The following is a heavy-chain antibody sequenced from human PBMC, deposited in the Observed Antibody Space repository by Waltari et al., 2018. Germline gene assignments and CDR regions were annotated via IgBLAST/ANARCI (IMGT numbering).Heavy chain of an antibody. CDR3: ARGPRTGAAAPGY. CDR1: GFTFSSYA. D-gene: IGHD6-13*01. V-gene: IGHV3-30-3*01. Sequence: QVQLVESGGGVVQPGRSLRLSCAASGFTFSSYAMHWVRQAPGKGLGWVAVISEDGSNKYYADSVKGRFTISRDNSKNTLYLQMNSLRAEDTAVYYCARGPRTGAAAPGYWGQGTLVTVSS. J-gene: IGHJ4*02. CDR2: ISEDGSNK.